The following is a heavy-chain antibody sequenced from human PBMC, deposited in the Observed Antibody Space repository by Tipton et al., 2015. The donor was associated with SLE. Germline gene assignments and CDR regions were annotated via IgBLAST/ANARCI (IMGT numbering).Heavy chain of an antibody. Sequence: TLSLTCAVSGYSISSGYYWGWIRQPPGKGLEWIGSIYHSGSTYYNPSLKSRVTISVDTSKNQFSLKLSSVTAADTAVYYCARVGVGATTGYYYYYMDVWGKGTTVTVSS. J-gene: IGHJ6*03. D-gene: IGHD1-26*01. CDR2: IYHSGST. CDR1: GYSISSGYY. CDR3: ARVGVGATTGYYYYYMDV. V-gene: IGHV4-38-2*01.